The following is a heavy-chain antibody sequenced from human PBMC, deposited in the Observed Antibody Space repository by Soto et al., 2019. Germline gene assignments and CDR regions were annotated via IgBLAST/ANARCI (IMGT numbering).Heavy chain of an antibody. Sequence: EVQLVESGGGLVQPGRSLRLSCAASGFTFDDYAMHWVRQAPGKGLEWVSGISWNSGSIGYADSVKGRFTISRDNAKNPLYLQMHRLRAEDTALSYCAKDALRDSRFYESWFDPWGQGTLVTVSS. CDR3: AKDALRDSRFYESWFDP. CDR2: ISWNSGSI. V-gene: IGHV3-9*01. D-gene: IGHD3-3*01. CDR1: GFTFDDYA. J-gene: IGHJ5*02.